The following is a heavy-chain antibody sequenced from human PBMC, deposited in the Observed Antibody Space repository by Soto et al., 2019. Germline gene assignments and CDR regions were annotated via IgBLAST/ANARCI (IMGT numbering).Heavy chain of an antibody. J-gene: IGHJ3*02. V-gene: IGHV4-31*02. Sequence: QARLQEWGPGLVKPSQTLSLKCSVSGGSITTGGRYWSWIRQLPGKGLEWNGDIYYSGNTYYNASLKSRVTISVEAAKNQFSLKLSSVTAADTAVYYCAQALVFTGGDGFDIWGQGRLVTVSS. CDR1: GGSITTGGRY. D-gene: IGHD1-1*01. CDR3: AQALVFTGGDGFDI. CDR2: IYYSGNT.